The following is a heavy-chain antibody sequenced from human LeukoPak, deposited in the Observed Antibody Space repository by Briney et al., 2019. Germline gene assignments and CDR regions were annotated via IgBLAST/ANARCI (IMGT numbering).Heavy chain of an antibody. D-gene: IGHD3-22*01. J-gene: IGHJ4*02. CDR1: GFTFSSYA. CDR3: ARDLDPQRQIVVALGY. Sequence: GGSLRLSCAAPGFTFSSYAMHWVRQAPGKGLEWVAVISYDGSNKYYADSVKGRFTISRDNSKNTLYLQMNSLRAEDTAVYYCARDLDPQRQIVVALGYWGQGTLVTVSS. V-gene: IGHV3-30-3*01. CDR2: ISYDGSNK.